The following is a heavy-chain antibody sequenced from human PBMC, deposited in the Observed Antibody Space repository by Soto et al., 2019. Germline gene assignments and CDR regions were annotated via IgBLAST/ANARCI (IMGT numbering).Heavy chain of an antibody. J-gene: IGHJ4*02. D-gene: IGHD3-9*01. CDR2: IYYSGST. CDR1: GGSISSYY. V-gene: IGHV4-59*01. CDR3: ARGRAYYDILTGYYNYYFDY. Sequence: PSEALSLTCNVSGGSISSYYWSWIRQPPGKGPEWIGYIYYSGSTNYNPSLKSRVTISVNTSKNQFSLKLSSVTAADTAVYYCARGRAYYDILTGYYNYYFDYWGQGTLVTVSS.